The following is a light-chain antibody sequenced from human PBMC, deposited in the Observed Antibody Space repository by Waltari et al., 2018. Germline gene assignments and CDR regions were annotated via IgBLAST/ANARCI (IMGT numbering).Light chain of an antibody. V-gene: IGKV1-39*01. J-gene: IGKJ5*01. Sequence: DIQMTQSPSSLSASVGDRVTITCRASRGIDAFLNWYQQQPGKAPTLLIYEASTLQRGGXPRXSGNRIGTXXSLTISDLQPEXXXTYFCQQSYSAPFTFGLGTRLE. CDR2: EAS. CDR1: RGIDAF. CDR3: QQSYSAPFT.